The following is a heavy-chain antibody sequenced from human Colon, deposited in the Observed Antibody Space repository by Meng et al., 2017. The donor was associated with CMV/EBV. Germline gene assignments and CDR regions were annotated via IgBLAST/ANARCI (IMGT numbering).Heavy chain of an antibody. CDR1: FTFSSYA. Sequence: FTFSSYAMSWVRQAPGKGLEWVSIIYSGGSSPVYADSVKGRFTISRDNSENTLYLQMNSLRAEDTAVYYCAKGPMGFCSGGYCYYDYWGQGTLVTVSS. D-gene: IGHD2-21*02. V-gene: IGHV3-23*03. CDR3: AKGPMGFCSGGYCYYDY. CDR2: IYSGGSSP. J-gene: IGHJ4*02.